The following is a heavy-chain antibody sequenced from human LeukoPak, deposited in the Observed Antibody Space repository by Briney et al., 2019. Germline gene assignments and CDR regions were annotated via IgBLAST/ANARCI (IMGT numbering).Heavy chain of an antibody. CDR1: GFTFSSYG. CDR3: AKGGGDSNHDGMGV. J-gene: IGHJ6*02. Sequence: GSLRLSCAASGFTFSSYGMHWVRQAPGKGLEWVAVISYDGSNKYYADSVKGRFTISRDNSKNTLYLQMNSLRAEDTAVYYCAKGGGDSNHDGMGVWGQGTTVTVSS. D-gene: IGHD4-11*01. V-gene: IGHV3-30*18. CDR2: ISYDGSNK.